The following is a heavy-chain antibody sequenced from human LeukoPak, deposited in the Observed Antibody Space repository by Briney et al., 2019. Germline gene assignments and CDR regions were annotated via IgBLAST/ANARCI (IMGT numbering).Heavy chain of an antibody. Sequence: ASVKVSCKVSGYTLTELSMHWVRQAPGKGLEWMGGFDPEDGETIYAQKFQGRVTMTEDTSTDTAYMELSRLGSEDTAVYYCATAGYSSGWYDGYYYYGMDVWGQGTTVTVSS. CDR3: ATAGYSSGWYDGYYYYGMDV. CDR2: FDPEDGET. V-gene: IGHV1-24*01. CDR1: GYTLTELS. D-gene: IGHD6-19*01. J-gene: IGHJ6*02.